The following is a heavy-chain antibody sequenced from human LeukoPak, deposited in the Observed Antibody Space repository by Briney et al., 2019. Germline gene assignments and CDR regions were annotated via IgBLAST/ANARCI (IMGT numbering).Heavy chain of an antibody. Sequence: SETLSLTCTVSGGSISSYYWSWIRQPPGKGLEWIGYIYYSGSTNYNPSLKSRVTMSVDTSKNQFSLELTSVTAADTAVYFCSREGPSGSDYSAYYGMDVWGQGTTVTVSS. CDR3: SREGPSGSDYSAYYGMDV. CDR2: IYYSGST. V-gene: IGHV4-59*01. D-gene: IGHD3-10*01. CDR1: GGSISSYY. J-gene: IGHJ6*02.